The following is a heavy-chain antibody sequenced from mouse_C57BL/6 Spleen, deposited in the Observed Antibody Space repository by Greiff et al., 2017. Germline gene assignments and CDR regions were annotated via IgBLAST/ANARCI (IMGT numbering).Heavy chain of an antibody. V-gene: IGHV5-6*01. D-gene: IGHD1-1*01. CDR2: ISSGGSYT. CDR1: GFTFSSYG. J-gene: IGHJ4*01. Sequence: EVQLVESGGDLVKPGGSLKLSCAASGFTFSSYGMSWVRQTPDKRLEWVATISSGGSYTYYPDSVKGRFTISRDNAKNTLYLQMSSLKSEDTAMYYCARHDPLITTPDISYAMDYWGQGTSVTVSS. CDR3: ARHDPLITTPDISYAMDY.